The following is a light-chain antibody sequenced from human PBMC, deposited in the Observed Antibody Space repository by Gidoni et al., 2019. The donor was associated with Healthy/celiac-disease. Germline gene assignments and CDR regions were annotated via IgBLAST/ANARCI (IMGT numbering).Light chain of an antibody. Sequence: VTISCTGTSSDVGGYNYVSWYQQHPGKAPKLMIYEVSKRPSGVPDRFSGSKSGNTASLTVSGLQAEDEADYYCSSYAGSNNLVFGGGTKLTVL. V-gene: IGLV2-8*01. CDR3: SSYAGSNNLV. CDR2: EVS. CDR1: SSDVGGYNY. J-gene: IGLJ2*01.